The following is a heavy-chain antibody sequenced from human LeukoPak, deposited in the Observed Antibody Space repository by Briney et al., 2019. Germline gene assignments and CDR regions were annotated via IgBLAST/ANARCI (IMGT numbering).Heavy chain of an antibody. D-gene: IGHD3-22*01. CDR2: INPSGGST. V-gene: IGHV1-46*01. CDR3: ARDRPAKNYYDSSRYYHFDY. Sequence: ASVTLSCKASGYTFTSYYMHWVRQAPGQGIEWMGIINPSGGSTTYAQTFQGRVTMTRDMSTSTVYMELSSLRSEDTAVYYCARDRPAKNYYDSSRYYHFDYWGEGTLVTVSS. CDR1: GYTFTSYY. J-gene: IGHJ4*02.